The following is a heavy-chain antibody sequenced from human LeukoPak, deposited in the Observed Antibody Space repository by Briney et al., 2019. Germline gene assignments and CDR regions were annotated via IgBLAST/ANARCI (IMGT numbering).Heavy chain of an antibody. J-gene: IGHJ6*03. CDR1: GGSISSYY. CDR3: ARGPSLAATYYYYYYMDV. D-gene: IGHD2-15*01. CDR2: IYTSGST. V-gene: IGHV4-4*07. Sequence: SETLSLTCTVSGGSISSYYWSWIRQPAGKGLEWIGRIYTSGSTNYNPSLKSRVTMSVDTSKNQFSLKLSSATAADTAVYYCARGPSLAATYYYYYYMDVWGKGTTVTVSS.